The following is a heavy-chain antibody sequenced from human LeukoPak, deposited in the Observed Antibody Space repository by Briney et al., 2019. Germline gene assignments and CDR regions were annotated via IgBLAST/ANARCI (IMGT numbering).Heavy chain of an antibody. CDR2: ILNNGVST. CDR1: GFNFCTYA. CDR3: AKGGGRPLDDAFDV. Sequence: GGSLRLSCAASGFNFCTYAMTWVRQAPGMGLEWVSTILNNGVSTYHADSVKGRFTISRDNSRNTLHLQMNSLRAEDTAIYYCAKGGGRPLDDAFDVWGQGTMVTVSS. J-gene: IGHJ3*01. V-gene: IGHV3-23*01.